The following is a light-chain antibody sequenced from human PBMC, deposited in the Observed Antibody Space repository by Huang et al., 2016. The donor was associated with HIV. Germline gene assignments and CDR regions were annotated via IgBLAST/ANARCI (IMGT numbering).Light chain of an antibody. CDR1: ESVSSS. J-gene: IGKJ4*01. CDR2: GAS. V-gene: IGKV3-15*01. CDR3: QQYNNWPPLLT. Sequence: EIVMTQSPATLFVSPGERVILSCRASESVSSSLAWYQQKPGQAPRLRIYGASTRASGVPPRFSGSGSGTEFTLTISSLQSADFAVYYCQQYNNWPPLLTFGGGTKVEIK.